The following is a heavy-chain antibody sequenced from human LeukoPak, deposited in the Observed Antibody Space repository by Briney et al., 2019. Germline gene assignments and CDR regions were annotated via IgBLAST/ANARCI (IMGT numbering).Heavy chain of an antibody. D-gene: IGHD1-26*01. CDR1: GGTFSSYA. Sequence: SVKVSCKASGGTFSSYAISWVRQAPGQGLEWMGRIIPILGIANYAQKFQGRVTITADKSTSTAYMELSSLRAEDTAVYYCARDISEWELYFDYWGQGTLVTVSS. V-gene: IGHV1-69*04. CDR2: IIPILGIA. J-gene: IGHJ4*02. CDR3: ARDISEWELYFDY.